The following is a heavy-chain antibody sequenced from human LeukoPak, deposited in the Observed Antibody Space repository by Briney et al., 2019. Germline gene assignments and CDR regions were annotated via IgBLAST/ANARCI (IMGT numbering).Heavy chain of an antibody. D-gene: IGHD2-21*01. CDR3: AASAQGAFDY. Sequence: ASVKVSCKASGDTFGNYDINWVRQAPGQGLEWVGWMNPNGETTGYAPKFQSRVAMSRNTSRNTVYMELSSLRSEDTAVYYCAASAQGAFDYWGQGTLVTVSS. J-gene: IGHJ4*02. V-gene: IGHV1-8*02. CDR1: GDTFGNYD. CDR2: MNPNGETT.